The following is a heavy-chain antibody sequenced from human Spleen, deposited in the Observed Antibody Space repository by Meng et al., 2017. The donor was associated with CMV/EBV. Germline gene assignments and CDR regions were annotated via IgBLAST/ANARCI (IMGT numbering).Heavy chain of an antibody. D-gene: IGHD6-13*01. Sequence: GSLRLSCTVSGGSISSFYWSWIRQSPGKGLEWIGHIYYSGSTDYNPSLKSRVTISIDTSKKQFSLRLSSVTAADTAVYFCARAVTGGCGSSSCHYHYGLDVWGQGTTVTVSS. CDR1: GGSISSFY. V-gene: IGHV4-59*01. CDR2: IYYSGST. CDR3: ARAVTGGCGSSSCHYHYGLDV. J-gene: IGHJ6*02.